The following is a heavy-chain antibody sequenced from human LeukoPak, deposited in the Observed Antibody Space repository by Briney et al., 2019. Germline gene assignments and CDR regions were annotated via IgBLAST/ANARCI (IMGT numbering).Heavy chain of an antibody. CDR1: GGSFSGYY. Sequence: SETLSLTCAVYGGSFSGYYWSWIRQPPGKGLEWIGEINHSGSTNYNPSLKSRVTISVDTSKNQFSLKLSSVTAADTAVYYCARARIAAAENWYFDLWGRGTLVTVSS. D-gene: IGHD6-13*01. CDR3: ARARIAAAENWYFDL. J-gene: IGHJ2*01. CDR2: INHSGST. V-gene: IGHV4-34*01.